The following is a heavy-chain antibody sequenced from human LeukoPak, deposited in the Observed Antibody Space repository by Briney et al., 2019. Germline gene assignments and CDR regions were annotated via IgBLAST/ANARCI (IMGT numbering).Heavy chain of an antibody. CDR2: IYYSGST. J-gene: IGHJ4*02. D-gene: IGHD3-10*01. CDR3: ARDVRLKNGSGSYYGGYFDY. CDR1: GGSISSGGYY. V-gene: IGHV4-31*03. Sequence: SQTLSLTCTVSGGSISSGGYYWSWIRQHPGKGLEWIGYIYYSGSTYYNPSLKSRVTISVDTSKNQFSLKLSSVTAAETAVYYCARDVRLKNGSGSYYGGYFDYWGQGTLVTVSS.